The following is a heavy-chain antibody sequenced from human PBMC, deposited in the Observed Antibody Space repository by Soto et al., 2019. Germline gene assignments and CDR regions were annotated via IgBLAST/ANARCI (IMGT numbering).Heavy chain of an antibody. Sequence: PSETLSLTCTVSGGSISSYYWSWIRQPPGKGLEWIGYIYYSGSTNYNPSLKSRVTISVDTSKNQFSLKLSSVTAADTAVYYCARGGWGFGELSRYYYMDVWGKATTVTVSS. V-gene: IGHV4-59*01. J-gene: IGHJ6*03. D-gene: IGHD3-10*01. CDR2: IYYSGST. CDR1: GGSISSYY. CDR3: ARGGWGFGELSRYYYMDV.